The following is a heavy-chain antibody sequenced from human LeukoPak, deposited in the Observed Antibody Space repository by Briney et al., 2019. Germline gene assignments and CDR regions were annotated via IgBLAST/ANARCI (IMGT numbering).Heavy chain of an antibody. Sequence: GESLKISCKGSGYSFTTYWIAWVRQMPGKGLEWMGIIYPGDSDVRYSPPFQGQVTISADKSISTAYLQWSSLKASDTAMYYCARREGLKGWFDPWGQGTLVTVSS. J-gene: IGHJ5*02. CDR1: GYSFTTYW. CDR3: ARREGLKGWFDP. CDR2: IYPGDSDV. V-gene: IGHV5-51*01.